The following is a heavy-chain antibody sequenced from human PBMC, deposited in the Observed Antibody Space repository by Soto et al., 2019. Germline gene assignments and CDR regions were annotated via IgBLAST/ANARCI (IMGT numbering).Heavy chain of an antibody. CDR2: ISGSGSST. J-gene: IGHJ4*02. D-gene: IGHD6-13*01. CDR1: GFTFSSYA. CDR3: ARRSSSWYFDY. Sequence: GGSLRLSCAASGFTFSSYAMSWVRQDPGKGLEWVSVISGSGSSTYYADSVKGRFTISRDNSKNTLYLQMNSLRAEDTAVYYCARRSSSWYFDYWGQGTLVTVSS. V-gene: IGHV3-23*01.